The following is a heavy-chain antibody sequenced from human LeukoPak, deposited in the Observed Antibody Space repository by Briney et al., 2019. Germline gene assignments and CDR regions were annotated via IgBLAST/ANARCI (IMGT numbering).Heavy chain of an antibody. Sequence: GGSLRLSCAASGFTVSSNYMSWVRQAPGKGLEWVSVIYSGGSTYYADSVKGRFIISRDNSKNTLYLQMNSLRAEDTAVYYCAKAVGYCSSTSCYDGVYWGQGTLVTVSS. CDR2: IYSGGST. CDR3: AKAVGYCSSTSCYDGVY. D-gene: IGHD2-2*01. J-gene: IGHJ4*02. CDR1: GFTVSSNY. V-gene: IGHV3-53*01.